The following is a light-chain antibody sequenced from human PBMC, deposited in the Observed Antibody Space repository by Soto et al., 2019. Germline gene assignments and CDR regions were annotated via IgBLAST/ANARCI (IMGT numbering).Light chain of an antibody. J-gene: IGKJ1*01. CDR3: QQYSSSPTT. V-gene: IGKV3-20*01. Sequence: LVLAPSPGPLSLSPGERAPLSCRVSQWVTRSNLAWYQLTPGHAPRLLVFGASIRATDIPDRFSGSGSGTDFTLTISRLQPEDFAVYHCQQYSSSPTTLGQGTKVDIK. CDR1: QWVTRSN. CDR2: GAS.